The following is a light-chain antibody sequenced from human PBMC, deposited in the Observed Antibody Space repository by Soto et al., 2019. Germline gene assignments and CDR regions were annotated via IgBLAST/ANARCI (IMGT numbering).Light chain of an antibody. Sequence: ESATLSCRASQSVSNYLAWYQQKPGQAPRLLIYGASNRATGIPDRFSGSGSGTDFTLTITRLEPEDFAMYYCQRYDSFRTFGQGTRLEI. CDR1: QSVSNY. J-gene: IGKJ5*01. V-gene: IGKV3-20*01. CDR2: GAS. CDR3: QRYDSFRT.